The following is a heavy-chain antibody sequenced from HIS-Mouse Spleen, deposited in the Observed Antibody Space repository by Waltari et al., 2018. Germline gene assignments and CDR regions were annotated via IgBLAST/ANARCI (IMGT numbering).Heavy chain of an antibody. CDR3: AKDLPAWYYGSGSYNNVLRYFQH. CDR1: GFTFSSSA. D-gene: IGHD3-10*01. CDR2: ISGSGVST. Sequence: EVQLLESGGGLVQPGGSLRLSCAASGFTFSSSAMSRFRQAPGKGLVCVSAISGSGVSTYYADSVKGRFTISRDNSKNTLYLQMNSLRAEDTAVYYCAKDLPAWYYGSGSYNNVLRYFQHWGQGTLVTVSS. V-gene: IGHV3-23*01. J-gene: IGHJ1*01.